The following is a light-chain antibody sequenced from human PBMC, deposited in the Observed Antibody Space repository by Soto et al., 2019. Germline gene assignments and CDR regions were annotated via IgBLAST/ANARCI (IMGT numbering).Light chain of an antibody. V-gene: IGKV1-9*01. Sequence: DIQLTQSPSFLSASVGDRVTITCRASQGISSYLAWYQQKPGKAPKLLIYAASTLQSGVPSRFSGSGSATEFTPTISSLQPEDFATYYCQPLNSYPPFTFGPGTKVDIK. CDR1: QGISSY. J-gene: IGKJ3*01. CDR2: AAS. CDR3: QPLNSYPPFT.